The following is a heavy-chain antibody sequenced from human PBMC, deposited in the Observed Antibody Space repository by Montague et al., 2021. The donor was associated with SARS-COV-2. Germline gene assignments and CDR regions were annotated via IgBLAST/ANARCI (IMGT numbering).Heavy chain of an antibody. J-gene: IGHJ4*02. Sequence: SETLSLTCAISGGSMRRSYLPWIRPLQGKALGWIGSICDSEGAWSDPSLKSRVSVSVDASKNQFSLRVTSVTAADTAVYFCARRGTGNYEILDYWGQGILASVAS. D-gene: IGHD3-3*01. CDR1: GGSMRRSY. CDR3: ARRGTGNYEILDY. CDR2: ICDSEGA. V-gene: IGHV4-59*13.